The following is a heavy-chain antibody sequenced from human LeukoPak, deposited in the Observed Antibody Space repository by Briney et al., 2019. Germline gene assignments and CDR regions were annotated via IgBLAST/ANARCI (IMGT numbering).Heavy chain of an antibody. D-gene: IGHD2-15*01. CDR1: GYTFTSYY. CDR2: INPSAGST. Sequence: ASVKVSCKASGYTFTSYYMHWVRQAPGQGLEWMGIINPSAGSTSYAQKFQGRVTMTRDTSTSTVYMELSSLRSEDTAVYYCARDTWSQDTVVIVVTTPFDYWGQGTLVTVSS. J-gene: IGHJ4*02. CDR3: ARDTWSQDTVVIVVTTPFDY. V-gene: IGHV1-46*01.